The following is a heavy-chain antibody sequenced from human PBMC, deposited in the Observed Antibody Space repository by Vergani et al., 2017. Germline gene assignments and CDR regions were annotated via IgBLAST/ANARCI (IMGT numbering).Heavy chain of an antibody. D-gene: IGHD5-18*01. CDR3: ARDRDTAMRAHAFDI. J-gene: IGHJ3*02. Sequence: QVQLQESGPGLVKPSETLSLTCTVSGGSISSYYWSWIRQPPGKGLEWIGYIYYSGSTNYNPSLKSRVTISVDTSKNQFSLKLSSVTAADTAVYYCARDRDTAMRAHAFDIWGQGTMVTVSS. V-gene: IGHV4-59*12. CDR1: GGSISSYY. CDR2: IYYSGST.